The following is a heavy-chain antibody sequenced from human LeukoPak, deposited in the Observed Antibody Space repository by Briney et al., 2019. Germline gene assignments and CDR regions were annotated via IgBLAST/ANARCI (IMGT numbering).Heavy chain of an antibody. V-gene: IGHV1-24*01. J-gene: IGHJ3*02. CDR1: GYTLTELS. D-gene: IGHD3-3*01. CDR3: VRDYELNDAFDI. CDR2: FDPEDGET. Sequence: GASVKVSCKVPGYTLTELSMHWVRQAPGKGLEWMGGFDPEDGETIYAQKFHGRVTMTEDTSTDTAYMELSSLRSEDTAVYYCVRDYELNDAFDIWGQGTMVTVSS.